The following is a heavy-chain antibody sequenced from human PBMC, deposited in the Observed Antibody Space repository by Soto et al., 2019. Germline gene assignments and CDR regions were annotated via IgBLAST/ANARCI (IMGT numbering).Heavy chain of an antibody. D-gene: IGHD6-6*01. V-gene: IGHV4-31*03. CDR1: GGSISSGGYS. CDR3: AREEAVRLERRFDS. J-gene: IGHJ5*01. Sequence: SETLPLPYTVSGGSISSGGYSWNWIRQHPGKGLEWIGYIYSSGTTYYNPSLRSRLTISIDTSQNLFSLKLSSVTAADTAVYFCAREEAVRLERRFDSWGQGTLVTVSS. CDR2: IYSSGTT.